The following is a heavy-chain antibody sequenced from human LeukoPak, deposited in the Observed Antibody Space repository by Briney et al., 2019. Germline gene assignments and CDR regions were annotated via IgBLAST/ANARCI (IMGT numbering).Heavy chain of an antibody. CDR1: GFTFSSSA. Sequence: PGGSLRLSCAASGFTFSSSAMTRVRQAPGKGLEWVSAISDNGYDTFYADSVKGRFTISRDNSKNAVYLQMNSLRAEDTAIYYCARDSRITMIMGYEDYWGQGTLVTVSS. CDR3: ARDSRITMIMGYEDY. J-gene: IGHJ4*02. V-gene: IGHV3-23*01. CDR2: ISDNGYDT. D-gene: IGHD3-22*01.